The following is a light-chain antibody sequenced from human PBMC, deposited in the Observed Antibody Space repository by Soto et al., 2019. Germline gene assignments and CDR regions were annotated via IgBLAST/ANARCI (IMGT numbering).Light chain of an antibody. J-gene: IGLJ1*01. Sequence: QSALTQPASVSGSPGQSITISCTGTSSDVGAYNYVSWYQQYPGRAPKLMIYDVTNRPSGVSNRFSGSKSGNTASLTISGLQAEDEADYYCRSYTASSTRVFGTGTKLTVL. CDR3: RSYTASSTRV. CDR2: DVT. CDR1: SSDVGAYNY. V-gene: IGLV2-14*03.